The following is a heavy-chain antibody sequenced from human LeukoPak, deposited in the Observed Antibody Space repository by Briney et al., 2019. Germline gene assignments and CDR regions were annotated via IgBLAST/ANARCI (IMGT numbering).Heavy chain of an antibody. CDR3: XXSDXVTTIXXVXSFDY. CDR2: INPNSGGT. D-gene: IGHD3-3*01. V-gene: IGHV1-2*02. J-gene: IGHJ4*02. CDR1: GYTFTGYY. Sequence: GASVKVSCKASGYTFTGYYMHWVRQAPGQGLEWMGWINPNSGGTNYAQKLQGRVTMTTDTSTSTAYMELRSLRSDDTAVYYCXXSDXVTTIXXVXSFDYWGQGTLVTVSS.